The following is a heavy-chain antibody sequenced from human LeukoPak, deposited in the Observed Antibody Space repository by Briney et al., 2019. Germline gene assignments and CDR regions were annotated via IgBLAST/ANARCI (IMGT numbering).Heavy chain of an antibody. CDR1: GDSFTSYW. J-gene: IGHJ3*02. CDR2: IYPGDSDT. V-gene: IGHV5-51*01. CDR3: ARHYSSSSGDAFDI. D-gene: IGHD6-6*01. Sequence: PGESLKISCKGSGDSFTSYWIGWVRQMPGKGLEWMGIIYPGDSDTRYSPSFQGQVTISADKSINTAYLRWSSLKASDTAMYYCARHYSSSSGDAFDIWGQGTMVTVSS.